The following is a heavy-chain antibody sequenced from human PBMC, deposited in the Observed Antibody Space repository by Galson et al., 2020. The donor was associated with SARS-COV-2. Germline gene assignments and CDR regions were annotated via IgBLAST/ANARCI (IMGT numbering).Heavy chain of an antibody. D-gene: IGHD5-18*01. Sequence: PGGSLRLSCAASGFTFSSYEMNWVRQAPGKGLEWVSYISSSGSTIYYADSVKGRFTISRDNAKNSLYLQMNSLRAEDTAVYYCARDQKDLVDTAMELDYWGQGTLVTVSS. CDR2: ISSSGSTI. CDR1: GFTFSSYE. J-gene: IGHJ4*02. CDR3: ARDQKDLVDTAMELDY. V-gene: IGHV3-48*03.